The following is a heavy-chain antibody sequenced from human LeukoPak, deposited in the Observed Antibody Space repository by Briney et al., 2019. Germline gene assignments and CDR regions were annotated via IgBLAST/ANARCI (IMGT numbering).Heavy chain of an antibody. Sequence: GASVKVSCKASGYTVTRYGIIWVRQAPGEGVEWMGWISGYNGNRKYAQKLQGRVTMTTDTPTSTAYMEVRSLRSDDTAVYYCAREGSLAPGSREFDSWGQGTLVTVSS. CDR3: AREGSLAPGSREFDS. CDR2: ISGYNGNR. CDR1: GYTVTRYG. V-gene: IGHV1-18*01. J-gene: IGHJ4*02. D-gene: IGHD6-6*01.